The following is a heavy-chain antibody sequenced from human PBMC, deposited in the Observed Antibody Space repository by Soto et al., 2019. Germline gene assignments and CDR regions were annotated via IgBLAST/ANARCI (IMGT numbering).Heavy chain of an antibody. D-gene: IGHD2-2*01. CDR1: EHTFTNYG. CDR3: AGGQGSLIPYYFDS. CDR2: INTYSGNT. V-gene: IGHV1-18*04. Sequence: QVQLVQSGAEVKKPGASVRVSCKAFEHTFTNYGINWVRLAPGQGLEWMGWINTYSGNTIYAQKFQDRLTITTDTSTNTASMELRSLTSDDTAVFYCAGGQGSLIPYYFDSWGQGTLVTVSS. J-gene: IGHJ4*02.